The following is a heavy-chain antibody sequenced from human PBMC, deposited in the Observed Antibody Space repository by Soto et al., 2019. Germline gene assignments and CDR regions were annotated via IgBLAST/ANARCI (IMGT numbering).Heavy chain of an antibody. CDR2: ISDSADSA. Sequence: GGSLRLSCAASGLTFRIYAMSWARQVPGEAREGVSTISDSADSAYYADSVKGRFTISRDNSKNTLYLQMNSLRAEDTAVYYCARPYGGKIGDALDLWGQGTTVTVSS. CDR1: GLTFRIYA. CDR3: ARPYGGKIGDALDL. J-gene: IGHJ3*01. D-gene: IGHD2-15*01. V-gene: IGHV3-23*01.